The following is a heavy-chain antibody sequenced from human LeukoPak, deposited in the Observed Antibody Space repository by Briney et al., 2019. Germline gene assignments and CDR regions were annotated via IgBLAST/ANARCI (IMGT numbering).Heavy chain of an antibody. Sequence: SETLSLTCTVSGGSISRYYWSWLRQPPGKELEGIGYIYYSGSTNYNPSLKSRVTISVDTSKNQFSLKLSSVTAADTAVYYCARGATIPNRFDYWGQGTLVTVSS. V-gene: IGHV4-59*01. CDR3: ARGATIPNRFDY. J-gene: IGHJ4*02. CDR1: GGSISRYY. CDR2: IYYSGST. D-gene: IGHD5-12*01.